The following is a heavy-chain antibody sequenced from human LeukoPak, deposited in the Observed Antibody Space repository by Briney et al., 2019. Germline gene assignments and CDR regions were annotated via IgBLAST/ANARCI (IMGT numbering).Heavy chain of an antibody. Sequence: GASVKVSCKASGYTFTGYYMHWVRQAPGQGLEWMGWINPNSGGTNYAQKFQGRVTMTRDTSISTAYMELSRLRSDDTAVYYCARGGYYDFWSGYPPLDAFDIWGQGTMVTVSS. CDR3: ARGGYYDFWSGYPPLDAFDI. CDR2: INPNSGGT. D-gene: IGHD3-3*01. V-gene: IGHV1-2*02. J-gene: IGHJ3*02. CDR1: GYTFTGYY.